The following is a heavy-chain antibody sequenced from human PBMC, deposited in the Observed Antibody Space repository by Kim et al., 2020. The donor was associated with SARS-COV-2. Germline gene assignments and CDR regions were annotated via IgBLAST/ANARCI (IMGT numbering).Heavy chain of an antibody. CDR1: ELTVSRNH. Sequence: GGSLRLSCAASELTVSRNHMYWVRQAPGKGLEWVSVIYSSGTTSYADSVKGRFTISRDSSKNTVNLQMNSLRADDTAVYYCARDPLGDGYSFSDYWGQGTMVTVSS. V-gene: IGHV3-53*01. J-gene: IGHJ4*02. CDR2: IYSSGTT. CDR3: ARDPLGDGYSFSDY. D-gene: IGHD4-4*01.